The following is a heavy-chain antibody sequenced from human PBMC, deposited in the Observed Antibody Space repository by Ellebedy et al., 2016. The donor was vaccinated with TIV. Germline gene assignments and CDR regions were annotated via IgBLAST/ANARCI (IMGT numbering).Heavy chain of an antibody. CDR1: GYSFTSYW. Sequence: GESLKLSXKGSGYSFTSYWIGWVRQMPGKGLEWMGIIYPGDSDTRYSPSFQGQVTISADKSISTAYLQWSSLKASDTAMYYCARMRDSSGYYPEYFQHWGQGTLVTVSS. CDR3: ARMRDSSGYYPEYFQH. J-gene: IGHJ1*01. D-gene: IGHD3-22*01. CDR2: IYPGDSDT. V-gene: IGHV5-51*01.